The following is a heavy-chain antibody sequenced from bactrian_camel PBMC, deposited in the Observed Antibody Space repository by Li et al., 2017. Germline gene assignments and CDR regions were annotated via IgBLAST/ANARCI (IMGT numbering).Heavy chain of an antibody. V-gene: IGHV3-1*01. CDR3: AKDMYDYDYEYDY. CDR2: IRASGNT. J-gene: IGHJ4*01. CDR1: GLNFNTSS. Sequence: VQLVESGGGSVQAGETLRLSCTTFGLNFNTSSMGWCRHAPGNEFEWVSTIRASGNTFYVDSVKGRFTISRDNAKNTVTLGLNSLKTEDTAIYYCAKDMYDYDYEYDYWGQGTQVTVS. D-gene: IGHD3*01.